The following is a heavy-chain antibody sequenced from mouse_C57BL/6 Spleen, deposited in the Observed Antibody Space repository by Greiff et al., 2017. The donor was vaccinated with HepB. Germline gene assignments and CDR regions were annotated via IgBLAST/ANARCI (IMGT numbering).Heavy chain of an antibody. CDR3: ASPDYYGSSYGY. D-gene: IGHD1-1*01. CDR1: GYTFTSYW. CDR2: IHPNSGST. V-gene: IGHV1-64*01. Sequence: QVQLQQPGAELVKPGASVKLSCTASGYTFTSYWMHWVKQRPGQGLEWLGMIHPNSGSTNYNEKFKSKARLTVDKSSSTAYMQLSSLTSEDSAVCDSASPDYYGSSYGYWGQGTTLTVSS. J-gene: IGHJ2*01.